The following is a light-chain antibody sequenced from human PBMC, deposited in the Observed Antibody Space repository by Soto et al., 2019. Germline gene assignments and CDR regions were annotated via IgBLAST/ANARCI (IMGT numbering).Light chain of an antibody. CDR2: GSS. J-gene: IGKJ2*01. CDR1: QSVNSN. Sequence: EIVMTQSPATLPVSPGERATLSCRASQSVNSNLAWYQQKPGHSPRLLIYGSSTRVTGITARFSGSGSGTEFTLTISSLQSEYFAIYYCQQHNSWPPVFGQVTKLEIK. CDR3: QQHNSWPPV. V-gene: IGKV3-15*01.